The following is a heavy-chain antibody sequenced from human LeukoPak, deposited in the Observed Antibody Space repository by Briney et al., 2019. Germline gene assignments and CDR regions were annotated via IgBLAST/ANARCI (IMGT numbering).Heavy chain of an antibody. CDR2: IWYDGSNK. J-gene: IGHJ3*02. V-gene: IGHV3-33*01. CDR3: ARAQDYDSSGYVDGFDI. CDR1: GFTFSSYG. D-gene: IGHD3-22*01. Sequence: HPGRSLRLSCVGSGFTFSSYGMHWVRQAPGKGLEWVAVIWYDGSNKYYADFVKGRFTITRDNSKNTLYLQMISLRAEDTAVYYCARAQDYDSSGYVDGFDIWGQGTMVTVSS.